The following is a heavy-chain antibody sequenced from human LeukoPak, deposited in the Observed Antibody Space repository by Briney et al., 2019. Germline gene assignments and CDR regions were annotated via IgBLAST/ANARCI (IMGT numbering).Heavy chain of an antibody. V-gene: IGHV4-34*01. D-gene: IGHD3-10*01. Sequence: SETLSLTCAVYGGSFSGYYWSWIRQPPGKGLEWIGEINHSGSTNYNPSLKSRVTISVDTSKNQFSLKLSSVTAADTAVYYCARDGSGSYYHYWGQGALVTVSS. J-gene: IGHJ4*02. CDR3: ARDGSGSYYHY. CDR2: INHSGST. CDR1: GGSFSGYY.